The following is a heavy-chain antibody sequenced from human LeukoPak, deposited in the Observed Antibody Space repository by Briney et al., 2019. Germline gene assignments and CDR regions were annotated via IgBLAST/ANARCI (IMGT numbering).Heavy chain of an antibody. Sequence: GGSLRLSCVSSGFTFSNYWMTWVRQAPGKGLEWVANIRFDGSKISYVDSVEGRFTISRDNARNSLYLQMNSLRAEDTAVYFCAKRGVVIRVILVGFHKEANYFDSWGQGALVTVSS. CDR3: AKRGVVIRVILVGFHKEANYFDS. D-gene: IGHD3-22*01. CDR2: IRFDGSKI. V-gene: IGHV3-7*03. CDR1: GFTFSNYW. J-gene: IGHJ4*02.